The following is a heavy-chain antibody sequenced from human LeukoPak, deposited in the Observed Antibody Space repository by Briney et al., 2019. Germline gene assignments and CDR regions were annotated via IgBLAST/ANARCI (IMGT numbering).Heavy chain of an antibody. J-gene: IGHJ3*02. CDR1: GASISSGGFL. Sequence: PSETLSLTCTVSGASISSGGFLWHWIRQLPGMDLEWIGNIYYTGNAGYNPSLKSRVTISGDTSMNQFSLKLTSVTAADTAVYYCAREKACSTTSCYAFDIRGQGTLVTVSS. D-gene: IGHD2-2*01. V-gene: IGHV4-31*03. CDR3: AREKACSTTSCYAFDI. CDR2: IYYTGNA.